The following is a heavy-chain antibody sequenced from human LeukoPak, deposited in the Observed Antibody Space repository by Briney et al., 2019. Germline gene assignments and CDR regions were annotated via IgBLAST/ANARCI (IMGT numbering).Heavy chain of an antibody. J-gene: IGHJ4*02. D-gene: IGHD4-23*01. CDR1: GFTFRDYY. Sequence: PVGSLTLSRVASGFTFRDYYMSWIRRAPGKGLEWVSYISSSSSYIDYADSVKGRFTISRDNARNSLHLQMKSLRAEDTAVYYCARDLRYGGNSRPVLAWDYWGQGTPVTASS. V-gene: IGHV3-11*05. CDR3: ARDLRYGGNSRPVLAWDY. CDR2: ISSSSSYI.